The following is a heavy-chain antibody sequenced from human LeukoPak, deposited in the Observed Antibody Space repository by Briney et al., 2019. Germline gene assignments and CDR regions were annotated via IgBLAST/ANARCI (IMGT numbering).Heavy chain of an antibody. V-gene: IGHV3-30*04. CDR1: GFTFTSYA. Sequence: EGSLRLSCAASGFTFTSYAMHWVRQAPGKGLEWVAATSYDGGNKYYADSVKGRFTISRDNSKNTLYLQMNSLRAEDTAVYFCARKSLWFKYYDYWGQGMLVTVSS. CDR3: ARKSLWFKYYDY. CDR2: TSYDGGNK. D-gene: IGHD3-10*01. J-gene: IGHJ4*02.